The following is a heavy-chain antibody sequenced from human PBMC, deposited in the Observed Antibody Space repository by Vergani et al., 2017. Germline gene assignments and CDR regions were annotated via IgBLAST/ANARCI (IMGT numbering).Heavy chain of an antibody. J-gene: IGHJ4*02. D-gene: IGHD3-10*01. Sequence: QVQLQQWGAGLLKPSETLSLTCAVYGGSFSGYYWSWIRQPPGKGLGWIGEIKHSGSTNYNPSLKSRVTISVDTSKNQFSLKLSSVTAADTAVYYCARMKSEGSGSYYRRPGYYFDYWGQGTLVTVSS. V-gene: IGHV4-34*01. CDR2: IKHSGST. CDR3: ARMKSEGSGSYYRRPGYYFDY. CDR1: GGSFSGYY.